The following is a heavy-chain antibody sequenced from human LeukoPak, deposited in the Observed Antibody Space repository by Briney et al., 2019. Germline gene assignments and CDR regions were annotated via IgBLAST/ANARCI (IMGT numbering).Heavy chain of an antibody. J-gene: IGHJ4*02. D-gene: IGHD4-17*01. CDR3: ARVGYGDYGR. CDR2: IYYSGST. V-gene: IGHV4-31*03. CDR1: GGSISSGSYY. Sequence: SETLSLTCTVSGGSISSGSYYWSWIRQHPGKGLEWIGYIYYSGSTHYNPSLKSRVTISVDTSKNQFSLKLSSMTAADTAVYYCARVGYGDYGRWGQGTLVTVSS.